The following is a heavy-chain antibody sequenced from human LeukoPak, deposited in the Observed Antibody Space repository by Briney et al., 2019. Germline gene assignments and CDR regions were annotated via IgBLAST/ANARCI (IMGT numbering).Heavy chain of an antibody. V-gene: IGHV3-73*01. CDR1: GFTFSDSA. D-gene: IGHD3-3*01. J-gene: IGHJ4*02. CDR2: IRSKTNDYAT. CDR3: TNSFSDFWIDS. Sequence: GGSLKLSCAASGFTFSDSAMHWVRQASGKGLEWVGRIRSKTNDYATAYIASMRGRFTISRDDSKNMAFLQMNSLKTEDTAVYYCTNSFSDFWIDSWGRGTLVTVSS.